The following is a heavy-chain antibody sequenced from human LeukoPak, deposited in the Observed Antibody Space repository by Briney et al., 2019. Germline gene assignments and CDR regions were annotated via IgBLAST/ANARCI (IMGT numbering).Heavy chain of an antibody. V-gene: IGHV3-23*01. Sequence: GGSLRLSCAASGYTFSSYAMSWVRQAPGKGLEGVSAISGSGGSTFYADSVKGRFTISRENSKNMLYLQMNSLRAEDTAVYYCAKEMAGYTNPYYFDYWGQGTLVAVPS. D-gene: IGHD3-16*02. CDR2: ISGSGGST. CDR1: GYTFSSYA. CDR3: AKEMAGYTNPYYFDY. J-gene: IGHJ4*02.